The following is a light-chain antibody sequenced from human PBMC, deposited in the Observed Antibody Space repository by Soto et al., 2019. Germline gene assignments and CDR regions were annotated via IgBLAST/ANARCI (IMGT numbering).Light chain of an antibody. CDR3: QQYDNWPPYT. CDR1: ESVSSN. V-gene: IGKV3-15*01. J-gene: IGKJ2*01. Sequence: EIVMTQSPATLSVSPGERATLSCRASESVSSNLAWYQQKPGQAPRLLFYGASTRATGIPARFSGSGSGTEFTLTISSLQSEDSAVYYCQQYDNWPPYTFGQGTKLQIK. CDR2: GAS.